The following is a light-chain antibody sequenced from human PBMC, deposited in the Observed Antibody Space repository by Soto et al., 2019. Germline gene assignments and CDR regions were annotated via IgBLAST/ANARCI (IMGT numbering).Light chain of an antibody. CDR3: HQYATSSPT. J-gene: IGKJ2*01. CDR2: GGS. V-gene: IGKV1-5*01. CDR1: QSISVY. Sequence: DIQMTQSPSTLSASVGDRVTITCRASQSISVYLAWYQQRPREAPKLLIYGGSSLESGVPSRFSGSGSGTGFTLTISSLQPTDFATYYCHQYATSSPTFGQGTKLEI.